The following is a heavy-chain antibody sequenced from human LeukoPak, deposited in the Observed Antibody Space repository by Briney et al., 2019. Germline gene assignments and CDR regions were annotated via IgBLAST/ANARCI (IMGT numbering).Heavy chain of an antibody. J-gene: IGHJ4*02. CDR2: IIPIFGTA. CDR3: ASGMITFGGVIANFDY. Sequence: SVKVSCKASGGTFSSYAISWVRQAPGQGLEWMGRIIPIFGTANYAQKFQGRVTITTDESTSTAYMELSSPRSEDTAVYYCASGMITFGGVIANFDYWGQGTLVTVSS. V-gene: IGHV1-69*05. CDR1: GGTFSSYA. D-gene: IGHD3-16*02.